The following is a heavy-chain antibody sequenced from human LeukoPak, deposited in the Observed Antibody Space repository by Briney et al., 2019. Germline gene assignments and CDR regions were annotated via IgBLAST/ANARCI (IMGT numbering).Heavy chain of an antibody. CDR2: IYYSGST. CDR1: GGSVSSGSYY. J-gene: IGHJ4*02. D-gene: IGHD6-19*01. Sequence: SETLSLTCTVSGGSVSSGSYYWSWIRQPPGKGLEWIGYIYYSGSTNYNPSLKSRVTISVDTSKNQFSLKLSSVTAADTAVYYCASTYSSGWCSSLDYWGQGTLVTVSS. V-gene: IGHV4-61*01. CDR3: ASTYSSGWCSSLDY.